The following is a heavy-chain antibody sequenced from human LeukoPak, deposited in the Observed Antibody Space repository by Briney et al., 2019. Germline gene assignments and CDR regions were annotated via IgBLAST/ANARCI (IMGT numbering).Heavy chain of an antibody. J-gene: IGHJ4*02. Sequence: SVKVSCKASGGTFSSTYAISWVQQAPGQGLEWMGGIIPIFGTTNYAQKFQGRVTITAVESTSTAYMELSSLRSEDTAVYYCATATGGKWGFDFWGQGTLVTVSS. CDR2: IIPIFGTT. V-gene: IGHV1-69*13. CDR1: GGTFSSTYA. CDR3: ATATGGKWGFDF. D-gene: IGHD1-26*01.